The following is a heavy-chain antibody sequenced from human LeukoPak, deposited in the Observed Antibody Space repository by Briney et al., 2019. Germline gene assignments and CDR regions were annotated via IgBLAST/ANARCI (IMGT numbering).Heavy chain of an antibody. V-gene: IGHV4-30-2*01. CDR3: ARGTLSYLPSYGPTLDAIDI. Sequence: PSETLSLTCAVSGGSISSGGYSWSWIRQPPGKGLEWIGYIYHSGSTYYNPSLKSRVTISVDRSKNQFSLKLSSVTAADTAVYYCARGTLSYLPSYGPTLDAIDIWGQGTMVTVSS. J-gene: IGHJ3*02. D-gene: IGHD5-18*01. CDR1: GGSISSGGYS. CDR2: IYHSGST.